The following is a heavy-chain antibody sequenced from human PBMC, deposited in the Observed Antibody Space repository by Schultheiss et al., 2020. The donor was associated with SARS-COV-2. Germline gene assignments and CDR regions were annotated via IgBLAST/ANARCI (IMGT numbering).Heavy chain of an antibody. CDR3: ARHNGGWLQWAGLFDN. CDR1: GYSFTTYW. D-gene: IGHD5-24*01. V-gene: IGHV5-51*01. Sequence: GGSLRLSCRGSGYSFTTYWIDRVCQMPGKGLEWMGIIYPGDSDTRYSPSFQGQVTISADKSINTAYLQWSSLKASDTGIYYCARHNGGWLQWAGLFDNWGQGTLVTVSS. CDR2: IYPGDSDT. J-gene: IGHJ4*02.